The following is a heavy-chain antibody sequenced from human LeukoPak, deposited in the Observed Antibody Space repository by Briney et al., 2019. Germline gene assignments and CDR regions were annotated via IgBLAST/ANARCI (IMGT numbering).Heavy chain of an antibody. Sequence: GGSLRHSPAGSGFSFCNFLERWGRQAPGKGLEWVANIKQDGSEKYYVDSAKGRFTISRDNAKNSLYLQMNSLRAEDTAVYYCATELGSSRPNFWGQGILVTVSS. CDR1: GFSFCNFL. CDR3: ATELGSSRPNF. J-gene: IGHJ4*02. CDR2: IKQDGSEK. V-gene: IGHV3-7*01. D-gene: IGHD6-13*01.